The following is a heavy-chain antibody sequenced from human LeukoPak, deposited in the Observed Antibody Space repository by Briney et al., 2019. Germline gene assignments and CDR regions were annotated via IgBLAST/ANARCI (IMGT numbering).Heavy chain of an antibody. Sequence: GGSLRLSCVASGYTFSSFSINWVRQAPGKGLEWVSSISVRSNYIYYADSVRGRFSISRDDARDSLFLQRNSLRAEDTAVYYCVRLRRNSDTSGYYYYYDFWGQGTLVTVSS. V-gene: IGHV3-21*01. CDR3: VRLRRNSDTSGYYYYYDF. D-gene: IGHD3-22*01. CDR1: GYTFSSFS. J-gene: IGHJ4*02. CDR2: ISVRSNYI.